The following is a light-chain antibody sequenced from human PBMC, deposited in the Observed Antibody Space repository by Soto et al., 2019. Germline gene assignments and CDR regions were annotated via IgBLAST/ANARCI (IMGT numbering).Light chain of an antibody. CDR1: SSDIGGYNY. Sequence: QSALTQPASVSGSPGQSITISCTGTSSDIGGYNYVSWYQHHPGKAPKLMIYEVSNRPSGVSNRFSGSKSGNTASLTISGLQAEDEADYYCSSYTSNNNWVLGGGTKVTVL. CDR3: SSYTSNNNWV. V-gene: IGLV2-14*01. J-gene: IGLJ3*02. CDR2: EVS.